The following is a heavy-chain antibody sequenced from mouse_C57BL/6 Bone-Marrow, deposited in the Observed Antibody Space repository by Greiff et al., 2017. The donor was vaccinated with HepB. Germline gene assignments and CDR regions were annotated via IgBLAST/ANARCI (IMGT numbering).Heavy chain of an antibody. Sequence: QVQLQQPGAELVKPGASVKMSCKASGYTFTSYWITWVKQSPGQGLEWIGDIYPGSGSTNYNEKFKSKATLTVDTSSSTAYMQLSSLTSEDSAVYYCAGNYYGSSLWYFDVWGTGTTVTVSS. V-gene: IGHV1-55*01. CDR2: IYPGSGST. CDR3: AGNYYGSSLWYFDV. J-gene: IGHJ1*03. D-gene: IGHD1-1*01. CDR1: GYTFTSYW.